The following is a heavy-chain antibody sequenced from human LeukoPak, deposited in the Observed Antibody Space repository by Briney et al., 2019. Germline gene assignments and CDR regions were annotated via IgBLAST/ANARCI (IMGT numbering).Heavy chain of an antibody. CDR1: GYSISSASY. D-gene: IGHD4-17*01. CDR2: IYHSGSP. J-gene: IGHJ4*02. V-gene: IGHV4-38-2*01. Sequence: PSETLSLTCAVSGYSISSASYWGWIRQPPGKGLEWIGNIYHSGSPYYNPSLKSRVTISVDTSKNQFSLKLSSVTAADTAVYYCARHRDGDHFDYWGQGTLVTVSS. CDR3: ARHRDGDHFDY.